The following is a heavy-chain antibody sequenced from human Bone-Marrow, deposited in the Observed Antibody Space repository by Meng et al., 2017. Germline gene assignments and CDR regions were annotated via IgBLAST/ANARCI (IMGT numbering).Heavy chain of an antibody. D-gene: IGHD3/OR15-3a*01. J-gene: IGHJ4*02. CDR1: RFTFSRYW. Sequence: GESLKISCAASRFTFSRYWMSWVRQAPGKGLKWVANIKQDGSEKYYVDSVKGRFTISRDNAKNSLYLQMNSLRAEDTAVYYCAKDFGRAPTSILGYWGQGTLVTVSS. V-gene: IGHV3-7*03. CDR2: IKQDGSEK. CDR3: AKDFGRAPTSILGY.